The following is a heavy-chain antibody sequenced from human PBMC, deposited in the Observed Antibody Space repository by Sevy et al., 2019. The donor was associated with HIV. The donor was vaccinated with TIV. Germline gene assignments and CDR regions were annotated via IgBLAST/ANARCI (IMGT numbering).Heavy chain of an antibody. CDR1: GFTFGDYA. Sequence: GGSLTLSCTASGFTFGDYAMSWFRQAPGKGLEWVGFIRSKAYGGTTEYAASVKGRFTISRDDSKSIAYLQMNSLKTEDTAVYYCTRRYDFWSGYFPYGMDVWGQGTTVTVSS. CDR3: TRRYDFWSGYFPYGMDV. D-gene: IGHD3-3*01. J-gene: IGHJ6*02. V-gene: IGHV3-49*03. CDR2: IRSKAYGGTT.